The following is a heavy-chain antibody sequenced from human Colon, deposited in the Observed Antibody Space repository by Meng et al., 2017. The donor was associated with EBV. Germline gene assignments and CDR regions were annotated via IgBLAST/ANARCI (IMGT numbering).Heavy chain of an antibody. Sequence: QVLRQWSGPGLGRPPGTWFLTCCVPVVSISSNIRWTWVRQPPGKGLEWVGDINDSGSTNYNPSLNSRISISLDKSKNHFSLKVNSVTAADTAVYYCARGKQDAWELLAYWGQGALVTVSS. CDR3: ARGKQDAWELLAY. CDR1: VVSISSNIR. J-gene: IGHJ4*02. D-gene: IGHD1-26*01. V-gene: IGHV4-4*03. CDR2: INDSGST.